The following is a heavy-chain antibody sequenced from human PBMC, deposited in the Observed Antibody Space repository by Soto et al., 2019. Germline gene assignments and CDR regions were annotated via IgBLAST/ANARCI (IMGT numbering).Heavy chain of an antibody. V-gene: IGHV4-38-2*01. CDR2: IYHSGTT. CDR1: GDSISSAYF. J-gene: IGHJ6*02. D-gene: IGHD6-19*01. CDR3: ARRSGWYHYDGMAV. Sequence: SETLSLTCAVSGDSISSAYFWAWIRQPPGKGLEWIGSIYHSGTTYYNPSFNSRVTISVDTSKNQFSLKLSSVTAADSAVYYCARRSGWYHYDGMAVWGQGTTVTVSS.